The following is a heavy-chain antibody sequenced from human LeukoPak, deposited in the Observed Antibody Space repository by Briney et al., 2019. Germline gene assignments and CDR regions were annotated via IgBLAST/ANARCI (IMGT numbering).Heavy chain of an antibody. CDR3: AKDGSDTIAAATYYYYGMDV. D-gene: IGHD6-13*01. CDR1: GFTFSSYA. J-gene: IGHJ6*02. CDR2: ISGSGGST. V-gene: IGHV3-23*01. Sequence: GGSLRLSCAASGFTFSSYAMSWVRQAPGKGLEWVSAISGSGGSTYYADSVKGRFTISRDNSKNTLYLQINSLRGEDTALYFCAKDGSDTIAAATYYYYGMDVWGQGTTVTVSS.